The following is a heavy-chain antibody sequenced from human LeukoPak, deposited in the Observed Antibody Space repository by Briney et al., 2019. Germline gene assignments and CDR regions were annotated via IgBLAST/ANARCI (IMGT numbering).Heavy chain of an antibody. J-gene: IGHJ6*03. CDR3: ARDTGDGYTPPNYYYYMDV. V-gene: IGHV1-46*01. CDR1: GYTFTSYY. Sequence: ASVKVSCKASGYTFTSYYMHWVRQAPGQGLEWMGIINPSGGSTSYAQKFQGRVTMARDMSTSTVYMELSSLRPEDTAVYYCARDTGDGYTPPNYYYYMDVWGKGTTVTVSS. CDR2: INPSGGST. D-gene: IGHD5-24*01.